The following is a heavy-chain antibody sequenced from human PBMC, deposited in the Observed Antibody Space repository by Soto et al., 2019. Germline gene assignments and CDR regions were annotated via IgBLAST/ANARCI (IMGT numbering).Heavy chain of an antibody. CDR2: INRDGSEK. D-gene: IGHD3-3*01. Sequence: EVLLEESGGTLVQPGGSLRLSCAASGFTFSNYWMSWVRQAPGKGLERVANINRDGSEKYYGDSVRGRFTISRDNPTNSLYLQMTSLSVDDTALYYCARAGVSYGLDFWGQGTLVTVSS. J-gene: IGHJ4*02. CDR3: ARAGVSYGLDF. V-gene: IGHV3-7*01. CDR1: GFTFSNYW.